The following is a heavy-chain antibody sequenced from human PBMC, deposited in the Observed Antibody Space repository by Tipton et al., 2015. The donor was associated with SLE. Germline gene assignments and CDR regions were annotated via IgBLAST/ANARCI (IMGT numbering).Heavy chain of an antibody. CDR1: GGSISSSSYY. CDR3: ARILAAAGTGGY. Sequence: TLSLTCTVSGGSISSSSYYWGWIRQPPGKGLEWIGSIYYSGSTYYNSSLKSRVTISVDTSKNQFSPKLSSVTAADTAVYYCARILAAAGTGGYWGQGTLVTVSS. CDR2: IYYSGST. V-gene: IGHV4-39*07. J-gene: IGHJ4*02. D-gene: IGHD6-13*01.